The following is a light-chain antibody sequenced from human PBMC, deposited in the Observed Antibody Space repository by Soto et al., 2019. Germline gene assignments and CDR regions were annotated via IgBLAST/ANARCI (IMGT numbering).Light chain of an antibody. CDR1: RSDVGAYNY. V-gene: IGLV2-14*01. CDR2: EVT. J-gene: IGLJ2*01. CDR3: SSFTSSSTLV. Sequence: QSVLTQPASVSGSPGQSIAISCTGTRSDVGAYNYVSWYQQHLGKAPKLMISEVTNRPSGVSDRFSGSKSGNTASLTISGLQAEDEADYYCSSFTSSSTLVFGGGTKVTVL.